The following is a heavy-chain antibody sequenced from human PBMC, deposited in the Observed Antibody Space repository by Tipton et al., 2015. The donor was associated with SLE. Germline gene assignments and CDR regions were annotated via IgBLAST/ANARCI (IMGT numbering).Heavy chain of an antibody. CDR1: GGSFSGYY. D-gene: IGHD6-19*01. Sequence: TLSLTCAVYGGSFSGYYWSWIRQPPGKGLEWIGEINHSGSTNYNLSLKSRVTISVDTSKNQFSLKLSSVTAADTAVYYCAREGFAAVAGTKNGFDIWGQGTMVTVSS. V-gene: IGHV4-34*01. J-gene: IGHJ3*02. CDR3: AREGFAAVAGTKNGFDI. CDR2: INHSGST.